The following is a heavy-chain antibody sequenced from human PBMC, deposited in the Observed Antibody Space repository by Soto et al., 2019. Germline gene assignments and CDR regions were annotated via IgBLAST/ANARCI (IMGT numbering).Heavy chain of an antibody. CDR3: ARDLYSSSSYWFDP. D-gene: IGHD6-6*01. CDR1: GGSISSYY. Sequence: PSETLSLTCTVSGGSISSYYWSWIRQPAGKGLEWIGRISTSGSTNYNRSLKSRVTLPVDTSKNQFSLKLRSVTAADTAVYYCARDLYSSSSYWFDPWGRGSLVTVSS. CDR2: ISTSGST. V-gene: IGHV4-4*07. J-gene: IGHJ5*02.